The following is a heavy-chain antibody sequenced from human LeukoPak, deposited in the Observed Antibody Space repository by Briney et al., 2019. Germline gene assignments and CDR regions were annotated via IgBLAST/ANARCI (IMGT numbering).Heavy chain of an antibody. CDR1: GFTFSSYS. D-gene: IGHD4-23*01. J-gene: IGHJ4*02. Sequence: GGSLRLSCAASGFTFSSYSMNWVRQAPGKGLEWVAVISYDGSNKYYADSVKGRFTISRDNSKNTLYLQMNSLRAEDTAVYYCAKDPLRYGGNAHFDYWGQGTLVTVSS. CDR3: AKDPLRYGGNAHFDY. CDR2: ISYDGSNK. V-gene: IGHV3-30*18.